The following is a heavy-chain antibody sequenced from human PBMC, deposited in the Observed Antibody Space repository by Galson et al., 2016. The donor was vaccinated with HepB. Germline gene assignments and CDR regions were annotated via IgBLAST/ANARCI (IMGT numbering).Heavy chain of an antibody. CDR3: ASHAAGTSHHFYDAMDV. CDR1: GYIFTRYV. CDR2: INTDNGNT. V-gene: IGHV1-3*04. D-gene: IGHD6-13*01. J-gene: IGHJ6*02. Sequence: SVKVSCKASGYIFTRYVIQWVRQAPGQRLEWMGWINTDNGNTKYSQNLLGRVTISKDTSATTAYMELNSMRSEDTAVYYCASHAAGTSHHFYDAMDVGGQGTTVTVSS.